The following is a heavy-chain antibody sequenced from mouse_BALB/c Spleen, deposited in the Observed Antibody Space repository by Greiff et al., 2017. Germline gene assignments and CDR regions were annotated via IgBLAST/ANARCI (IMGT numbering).Heavy chain of an antibody. CDR3: TLTIYYGSYYFDY. CDR2: IRLKSNNYAT. V-gene: IGHV6-6*02. J-gene: IGHJ2*01. CDR1: GFTFSNYW. D-gene: IGHD2-2*01. Sequence: EVKLVESGGGLVQPGGSMKLSCVASGFTFSNYWMNWVRQSPEKGLEWVAEIRLKSNNYATHYAESVKGRFTISRDDSKSSVYLQMNNLRAEDTGIYYCTLTIYYGSYYFDYWGQGTTLTVSS.